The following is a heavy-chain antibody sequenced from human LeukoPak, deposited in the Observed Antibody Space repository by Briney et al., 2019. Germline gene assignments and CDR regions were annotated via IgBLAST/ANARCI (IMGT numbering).Heavy chain of an antibody. J-gene: IGHJ4*02. V-gene: IGHV1-2*02. D-gene: IGHD6-13*01. CDR2: INPNSGGT. CDR3: ARSGRRSSAALLYYFDY. CDR1: GYTFTGYY. Sequence: GASVKVSCKASGYTFTGYYMLWVRQAPGQGLEWMGWINPNSGGTNYAQKFQGRVTMTRDTSISTAYMELSRLRSDDTAVYYCARSGRRSSAALLYYFDYWGQGTLVTVSS.